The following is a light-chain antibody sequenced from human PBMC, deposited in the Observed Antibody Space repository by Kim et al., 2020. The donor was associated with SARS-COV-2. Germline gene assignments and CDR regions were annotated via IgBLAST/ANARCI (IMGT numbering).Light chain of an antibody. CDR3: AVWDDSLRV. CDR2: DNN. CDR1: DSNIGSNT. Sequence: PGQKVTTSCSRSDSNIGSNTVNWYQQLPGTAPKLLIFDNNQRPSGVPDRFSGSNSGTSASLAISGLQSEDEADYYCAVWDDSLRVFGGGTQLTVL. J-gene: IGLJ2*01. V-gene: IGLV1-44*01.